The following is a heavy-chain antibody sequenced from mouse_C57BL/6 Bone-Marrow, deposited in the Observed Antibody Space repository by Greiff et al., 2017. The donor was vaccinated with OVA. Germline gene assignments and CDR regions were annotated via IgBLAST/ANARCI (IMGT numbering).Heavy chain of an antibody. CDR2: ISYDGSN. V-gene: IGHV3-6*01. D-gene: IGHD4-1*01. CDR1: GYSITSGYY. Sequence: EVKLMESGPGLVKPSQSLSLTCSVTGYSITSGYYWNWIRQFPGNKLEWMGYISYDGSNNYNPSLKNRITITPDTSKNQFFLKLNSVTTEDTATYYCARGITGAWFAYGGQGTLVTVSA. CDR3: ARGITGAWFAY. J-gene: IGHJ3*01.